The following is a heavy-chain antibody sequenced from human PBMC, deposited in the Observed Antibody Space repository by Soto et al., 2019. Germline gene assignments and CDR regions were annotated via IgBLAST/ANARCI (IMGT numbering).Heavy chain of an antibody. Sequence: SETLSLTCTVSGGSISSGGYYWSWLRQHPGKGLEWVGYIYYSGSTYYNPTPKSRVTISVDTSKNHFSLKLSSLTAADTAVYYWGREVKYEDRDYPEWGQGTLVKISS. J-gene: IGHJ4*02. D-gene: IGHD2-15*01. V-gene: IGHV4-31*03. CDR2: IYYSGST. CDR1: GGSISSGGYY. CDR3: GREVKYEDRDYPE.